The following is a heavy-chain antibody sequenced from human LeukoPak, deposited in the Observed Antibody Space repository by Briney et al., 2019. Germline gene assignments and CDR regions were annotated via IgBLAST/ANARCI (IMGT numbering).Heavy chain of an antibody. J-gene: IGHJ2*01. CDR3: AREMSDTVTWGWYFDL. Sequence: GGSLRLSCAASGLSFSSYDMRWVRQATGKGLEWVSAIGTKGDTYYSDSVRGRFTISRENCKNSLYLQMNSLRAGDTAVYYCAREMSDTVTWGWYFDLWGRGTLVTVSS. CDR1: GLSFSSYD. CDR2: IGTKGDT. D-gene: IGHD4-17*01. V-gene: IGHV3-13*01.